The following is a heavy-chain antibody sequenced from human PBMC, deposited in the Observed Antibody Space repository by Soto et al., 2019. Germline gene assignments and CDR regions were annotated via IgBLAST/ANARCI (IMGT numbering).Heavy chain of an antibody. V-gene: IGHV3-15*07. CDR1: GFTFSEFY. J-gene: IGHJ6*02. Sequence: EVQLVESGGGLVKPGGSLRLSCAASGFTFSEFYANWVRQAPGKGLEWVAQIRNERDGGALNYAAPVKGRFPISRDDSENTLYLPMNSLKTEDTGIYYCTREFYYGMDVWGQGTTVTVSS. CDR2: IRNERDGGAL. CDR3: TREFYYGMDV.